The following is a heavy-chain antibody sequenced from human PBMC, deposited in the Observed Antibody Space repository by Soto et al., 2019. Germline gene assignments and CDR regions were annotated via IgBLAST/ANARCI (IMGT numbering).Heavy chain of an antibody. CDR3: ARGNAYCGGDCYPDYFDY. CDR1: GGSISSGGYS. Sequence: SETLSLTCAVSGGSISSGGYSWSWIRQPPGKGLEWIGYIYHSGSTYYNPSLKSRVTISVDRSKNQFSLKLSSVTAADTAVYYCARGNAYCGGDCYPDYFDYWGQGTLVTVSS. J-gene: IGHJ4*02. D-gene: IGHD2-21*02. V-gene: IGHV4-30-2*01. CDR2: IYHSGST.